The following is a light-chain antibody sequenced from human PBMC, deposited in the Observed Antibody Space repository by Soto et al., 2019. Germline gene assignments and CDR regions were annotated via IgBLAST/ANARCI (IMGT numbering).Light chain of an antibody. CDR3: QQYDNWPPLT. J-gene: IGKJ4*01. V-gene: IGKV3-15*01. CDR2: GAS. Sequence: EIVMTQSPATLSVSPGERATLSCRASQSVRSKLAWYQQKPGQAPRLLIYGASTRATGVPARFSGSGSGTDFTLTISSLQSEDFAVYYCQQYDNWPPLTFGGGTTVEIK. CDR1: QSVRSK.